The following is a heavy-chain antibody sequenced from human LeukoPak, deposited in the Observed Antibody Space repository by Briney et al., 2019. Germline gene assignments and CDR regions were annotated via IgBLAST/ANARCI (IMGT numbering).Heavy chain of an antibody. Sequence: ASLKVSSKASGYTFTGYYMHCGRQSPGQGLEWMGWINPSSGGTDYAKKFQGRVTMTRDTSISTAYMELSRLRSDDTAVYYCARAPGVVTAWGQGTLVTVSS. V-gene: IGHV1-2*02. CDR2: INPSSGGT. J-gene: IGHJ4*02. D-gene: IGHD4-23*01. CDR3: ARAPGVVTA. CDR1: GYTFTGYY.